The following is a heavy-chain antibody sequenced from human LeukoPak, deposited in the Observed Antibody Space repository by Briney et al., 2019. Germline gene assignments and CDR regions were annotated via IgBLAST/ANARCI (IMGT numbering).Heavy chain of an antibody. CDR3: ARGSYYGMDV. V-gene: IGHV3-74*01. CDR2: INSDGTTT. J-gene: IGHJ6*02. CDR1: GFTFSSYW. Sequence: GGSLRLSCAASGFTFSSYWMHWVRQAPGKGLLWVSRINSDGTTTHYADSVKGRFTISRDNAKNTLYLQVNSLRAEDTAVYYCARGSYYGMDVWGQGTTVTVSS.